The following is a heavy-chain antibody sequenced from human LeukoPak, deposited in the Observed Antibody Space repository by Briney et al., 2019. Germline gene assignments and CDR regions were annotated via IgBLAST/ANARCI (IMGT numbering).Heavy chain of an antibody. CDR3: AKARAIVVVTAIQN. Sequence: GGSLRLSCAASGFTFSSYAMSGVRQAPGKGLEWVSAISGSGGSTYYADSVKGRFTISRDNSKNTLYLQMNSLRAEDTAVYYCAKARAIVVVTAIQNWGQGTLVTVSS. CDR1: GFTFSSYA. CDR2: ISGSGGST. D-gene: IGHD2-21*02. V-gene: IGHV3-23*01. J-gene: IGHJ4*02.